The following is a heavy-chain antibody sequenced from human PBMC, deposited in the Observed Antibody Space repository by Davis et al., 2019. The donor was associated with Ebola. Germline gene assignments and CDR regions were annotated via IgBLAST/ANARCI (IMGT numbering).Heavy chain of an antibody. CDR3: AKMIQGQSHWFDP. V-gene: IGHV4-59*05. D-gene: IGHD3-16*01. Sequence: GSLRLSCAASGFTVSSNYMHWVRQAPGKGLEWLGSMYYSGNTYYNPSLKSRVIFSVDTSRNQFSLKLNSVTAADTAVYYCAKMIQGQSHWFDPWGQGTLVTVSS. CDR1: GFTVSSNY. J-gene: IGHJ5*02. CDR2: MYYSGNT.